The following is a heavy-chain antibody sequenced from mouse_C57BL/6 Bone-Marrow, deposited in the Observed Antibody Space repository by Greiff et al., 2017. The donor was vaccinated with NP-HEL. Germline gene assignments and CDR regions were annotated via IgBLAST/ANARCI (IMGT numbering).Heavy chain of an antibody. J-gene: IGHJ4*01. CDR3: TSRIYYGNYTYAMDY. CDR2: IYPGNSDT. CDR1: GYTFTSYW. D-gene: IGHD2-1*01. V-gene: IGHV1-5*01. Sequence: EVQLQQSGTVLARPGASVKMSCKTSGYTFTSYWMHWVKQRPGQGLEWIGAIYPGNSDTSYNQKFKGKAKLTAVTSDSTAYMELSSLTNEDSAVYYCTSRIYYGNYTYAMDYWGQGTSVTVSS.